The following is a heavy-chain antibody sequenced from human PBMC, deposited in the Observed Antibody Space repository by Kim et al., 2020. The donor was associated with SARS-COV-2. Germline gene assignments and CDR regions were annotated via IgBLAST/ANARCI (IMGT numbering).Heavy chain of an antibody. CDR3: VRQGDYREHFQH. J-gene: IGHJ1*01. V-gene: IGHV7-4-1*02. CDR1: GYTFTDYD. Sequence: ASVKVSCKAFGYTFTDYDVNWVRQAPGQGLEWMGWIKPNTGNPTYDQAFTGRFVFSLDTSVSTAYLQISSLKPADTAVYYCVRQGDYREHFQHWCQGTLV. CDR2: IKPNTGNP. D-gene: IGHD4-17*01.